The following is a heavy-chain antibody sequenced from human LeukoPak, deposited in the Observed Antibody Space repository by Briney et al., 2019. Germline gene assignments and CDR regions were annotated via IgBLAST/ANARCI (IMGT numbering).Heavy chain of an antibody. CDR1: GYTFTSYG. CDR3: ARDRSGCSGGSCYYMDV. D-gene: IGHD2-15*01. CDR2: ISAYNGNT. J-gene: IGHJ6*03. Sequence: ASVKVSCKASGYTFTSYGISWVRQAPGQGLEWMGWISAYNGNTNYAQKFQGRVTMTRDTSISTAYMELSRLRSDDTAVYYCARDRSGCSGGSCYYMDVWGKGTTVTVSS. V-gene: IGHV1-18*01.